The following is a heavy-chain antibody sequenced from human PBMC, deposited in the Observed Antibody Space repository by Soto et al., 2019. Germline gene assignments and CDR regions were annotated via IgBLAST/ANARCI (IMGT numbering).Heavy chain of an antibody. CDR3: ASEPGGGNKGY. Sequence: SETLSLTCTVSGGSISSGDYYWSWIRQPPGKGLEWIGYIYYSGSTYYNPSLKSRVTISVDTSKNQFSLKLSSVTAADTAVYYCASEPGGGNKGYWGQGTLVTVSS. CDR1: GGSISSGDYY. J-gene: IGHJ4*02. D-gene: IGHD2-15*01. CDR2: IYYSGST. V-gene: IGHV4-30-4*01.